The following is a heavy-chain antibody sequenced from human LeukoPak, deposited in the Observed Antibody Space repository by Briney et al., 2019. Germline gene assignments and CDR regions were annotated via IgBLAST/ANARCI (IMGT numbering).Heavy chain of an antibody. CDR3: ARASAATFDY. J-gene: IGHJ4*02. D-gene: IGHD2-15*01. CDR2: IYYSGST. Sequence: PSEPLSLTCTVSGGSISSYYWSWIRQPPGKGLEWIGYIYYSGSTNYNPSLKSRVTISVDTSKNQFSLKLSSVTAADTAVYYCARASAATFDYWGQGTLVTVSS. V-gene: IGHV4-59*01. CDR1: GGSISSYY.